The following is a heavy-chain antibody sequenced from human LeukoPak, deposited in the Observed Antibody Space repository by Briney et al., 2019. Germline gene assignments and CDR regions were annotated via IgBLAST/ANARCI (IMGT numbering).Heavy chain of an antibody. CDR2: INPSGGST. J-gene: IGHJ6*02. V-gene: IGHV1-46*01. CDR3: ARDVSYCSGGSCYTNYYYYGMDI. CDR1: GYTFTSYY. Sequence: ASVKVSRKASGYTFTSYYMHWVRQAPGQGLEWMGIINPSGGSTSYAQKFQGRVTMTRDTSTSTVYMELSSLRSEDTAVYYCARDVSYCSGGSCYTNYYYYGMDIWGQGTTVTVSS. D-gene: IGHD2-15*01.